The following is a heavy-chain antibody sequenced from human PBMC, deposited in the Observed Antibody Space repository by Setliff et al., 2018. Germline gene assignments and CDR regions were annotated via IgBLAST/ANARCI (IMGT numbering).Heavy chain of an antibody. V-gene: IGHV4-4*07. D-gene: IGHD3-22*01. CDR1: GGSISSYY. CDR2: IYIGGST. J-gene: IGHJ4*02. CDR3: ARESRYYYDNLGTLDY. Sequence: PSETLSLTCTVSGGSISSYYWSWIRQPAGKGLEWIGHIYIGGSTYYNPSLKSRVSISVDTSKNQFSLKLSSVTAADTAVYYCARESRYYYDNLGTLDYWGQGTLVTVSS.